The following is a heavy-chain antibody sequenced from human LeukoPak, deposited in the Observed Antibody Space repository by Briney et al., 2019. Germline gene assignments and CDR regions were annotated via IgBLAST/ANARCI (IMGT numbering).Heavy chain of an antibody. CDR1: GFTFSSYA. CDR2: ISYDGSNK. D-gene: IGHD6-6*01. V-gene: IGHV3-30-3*01. CDR3: AREYSSSQNGYFQH. J-gene: IGHJ1*01. Sequence: GRSLRLSCAASGFTFSSYAMHWVRQAPGKGLEWVAVISYDGSNKYYADSVKGRFTISRDNAKNSLYLQMNSLRAEDTAVYYCAREYSSSQNGYFQHWGQGTLVTVSS.